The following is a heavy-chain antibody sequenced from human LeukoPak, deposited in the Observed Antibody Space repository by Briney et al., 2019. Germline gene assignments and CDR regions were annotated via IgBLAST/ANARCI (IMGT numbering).Heavy chain of an antibody. Sequence: SETLSLTCTVSGDSFSSHYWTWIRQPPGKGLEWIGYISYRGSTNYNPSLKSRVTISVDTSKNQFSLKLSSVTAADTAVYYCARDPTTVTKGFDIWGQGTLVTVSS. D-gene: IGHD4-17*01. CDR3: ARDPTTVTKGFDI. CDR1: GDSFSSHY. V-gene: IGHV4-59*11. CDR2: ISYRGST. J-gene: IGHJ3*02.